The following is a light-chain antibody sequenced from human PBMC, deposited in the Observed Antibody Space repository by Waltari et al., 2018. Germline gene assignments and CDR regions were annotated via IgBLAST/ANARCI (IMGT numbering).Light chain of an antibody. CDR3: LRYYDNTWT. CDR1: TGAVTSGSF. J-gene: IGLJ3*02. V-gene: IGLV7-43*01. Sequence: QTAVTQAPSLTVSPGGTVTLTCASSTGAVTSGSFPNWFHQKTGQVPRALIYRTSNRHSWTPARVSGSVLGEKAALTLSGVQPEDEADYYCLRYYDNTWTFGGGTKLTVL. CDR2: RTS.